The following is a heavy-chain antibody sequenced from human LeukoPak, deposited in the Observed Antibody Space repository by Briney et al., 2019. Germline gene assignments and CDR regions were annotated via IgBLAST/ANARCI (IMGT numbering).Heavy chain of an antibody. CDR1: GFTFSSYA. CDR3: AKTAAVAATLDWFDP. D-gene: IGHD2-15*01. V-gene: IGHV3-23*01. Sequence: GGSLRLSCAASGFTFSSYAMSWVRQAPGKGLQWVSAISGSGGSTYYADSVKGQFTISRDNSKNTLYLQMNSLRAEDTAVYYCAKTAAVAATLDWFDPWGQGTLVTVSS. CDR2: ISGSGGST. J-gene: IGHJ5*02.